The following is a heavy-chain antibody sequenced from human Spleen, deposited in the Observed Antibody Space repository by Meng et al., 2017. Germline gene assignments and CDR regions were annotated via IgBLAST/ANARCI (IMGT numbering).Heavy chain of an antibody. D-gene: IGHD4-11*01. Sequence: QVQLQQWCADLLKPSETLYRTCVVYGGSCSEYYWSWIRQPPGKGLEWIGEINHSGSTNYNPSLESRATISVDTSQNNLSLKLSSVTAADSAVYYCARGPTTMAHDFDYWGQGTLVTVSS. CDR3: ARGPTTMAHDFDY. CDR1: GGSCSEYY. V-gene: IGHV4-34*01. CDR2: INHSGST. J-gene: IGHJ4*02.